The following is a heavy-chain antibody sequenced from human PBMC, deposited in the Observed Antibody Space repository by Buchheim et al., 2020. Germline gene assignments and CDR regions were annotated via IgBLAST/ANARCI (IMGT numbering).Heavy chain of an antibody. J-gene: IGHJ4*02. CDR1: GFSLSPYW. V-gene: IGHV3-7*03. D-gene: IGHD1-26*01. CDR2: INPDGGAK. Sequence: ETQVVESGGGLVQPGGSLRLSCVASGFSLSPYWMCWVRQTPGKGLHWVANINPDGGAKNYVDSVKGRFTISRDNATNSLYPEMNNLRVEDSAIYHCARGGRADYWGQGTL. CDR3: ARGGRADY.